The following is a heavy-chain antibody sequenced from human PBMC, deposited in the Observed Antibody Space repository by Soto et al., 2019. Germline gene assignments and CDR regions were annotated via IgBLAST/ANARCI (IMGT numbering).Heavy chain of an antibody. D-gene: IGHD6-19*01. V-gene: IGHV4-4*07. CDR3: ARETYLQWLVLDY. J-gene: IGHJ4*02. Sequence: KPSETLSLTCTVSGDSISNYYWNWSRQPAGKGLEWIGRVYTSGSTNYNPSLKSRVTMSVDTSKNQFSLKLISVTAADTAVYYCARETYLQWLVLDYWGQGALVTVSS. CDR2: VYTSGST. CDR1: GDSISNYY.